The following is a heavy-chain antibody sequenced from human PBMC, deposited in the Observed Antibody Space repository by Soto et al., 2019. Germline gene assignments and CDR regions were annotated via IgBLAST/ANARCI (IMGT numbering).Heavy chain of an antibody. CDR3: ARDVFGDSYF. CDR2: ISYDGSNK. D-gene: IGHD2-21*02. CDR1: GFTFNTYA. Sequence: QVQLVESGGGVVQPGRSLRLSCAASGFTFNTYAIHWVRQAPGKGLEWVAVISYDGSNKYYADSVKGRFTISRDNSKNTLYLQMNSLRTEDTAVYYCARDVFGDSYFWGQGTLVTVSS. V-gene: IGHV3-30-3*01. J-gene: IGHJ4*02.